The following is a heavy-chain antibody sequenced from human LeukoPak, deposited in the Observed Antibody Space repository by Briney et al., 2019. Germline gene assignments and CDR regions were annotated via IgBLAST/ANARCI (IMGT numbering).Heavy chain of an antibody. CDR2: MNPDSGNT. CDR3: ARRLTMVRGVIPMGY. D-gene: IGHD3-10*01. CDR1: GYTFTSYD. Sequence: ASVKVSCKASGYTFTSYDINWVRQATGQGLEWMGWMNPDSGNTGYAQKFQGRVTMTRNTSISTAYMELSSLGSEDTAVYYCARRLTMVRGVIPMGYWGQGTLVTVSS. V-gene: IGHV1-8*01. J-gene: IGHJ4*02.